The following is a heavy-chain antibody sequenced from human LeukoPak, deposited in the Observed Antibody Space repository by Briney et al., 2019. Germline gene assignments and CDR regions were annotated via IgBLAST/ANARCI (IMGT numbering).Heavy chain of an antibody. CDR1: GFTFSSYA. CDR2: ISGSGGST. CDR3: ARDRAVVPAAIGY. V-gene: IGHV3-23*01. Sequence: GGSLRLSCAASGFTFSSYAMSWVRQAPGKGLEWVSAISGSGGSTYYADSVKGRFTISRDNSKNTLYLQMNSLRAEDTAVYYCARDRAVVPAAIGYWGQGTLVTVSS. D-gene: IGHD2-2*01. J-gene: IGHJ4*02.